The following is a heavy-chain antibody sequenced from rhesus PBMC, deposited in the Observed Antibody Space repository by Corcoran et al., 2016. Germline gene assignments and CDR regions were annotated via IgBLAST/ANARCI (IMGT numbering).Heavy chain of an antibody. CDR1: GGSFTTSW. CDR2: VNGNTGNT. CDR3: ARYAGWSSWSPGFDL. Sequence: QMQLQESGPGLVKPSETLSLTCAVSGGSFTTSWWPWIRQSPGQELEWVGEVNGNTGNTNYNPSLKSRVSLSKDASNRHFSLKLNSVTAADTAIYYCARYAGWSSWSPGFDLWGQGLRVIVSS. D-gene: IGHD2-15*01. V-gene: IGHV4-80*01. J-gene: IGHJ3*01.